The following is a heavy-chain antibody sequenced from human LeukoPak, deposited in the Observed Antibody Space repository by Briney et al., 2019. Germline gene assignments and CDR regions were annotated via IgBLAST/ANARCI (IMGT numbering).Heavy chain of an antibody. V-gene: IGHV3-7*01. CDR1: GFILSNYW. D-gene: IGHD3-10*01. CDR2: INQDGSEK. Sequence: GGSLRLSCAASGFILSNYWMSWVRQAPGKGPEWVANINQDGSEKYYVDSVKGRFTISRDNAENSLYLQMNSLRAEDTAVYSCARVGLDYYGSGFDYWGQGTLVTVSS. J-gene: IGHJ4*02. CDR3: ARVGLDYYGSGFDY.